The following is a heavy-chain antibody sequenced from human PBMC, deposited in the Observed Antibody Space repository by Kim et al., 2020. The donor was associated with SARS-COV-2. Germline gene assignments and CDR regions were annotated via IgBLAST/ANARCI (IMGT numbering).Heavy chain of an antibody. CDR3: ARDTISSSDPLDY. J-gene: IGHJ4*02. CDR1: GFTFSSYS. CDR2: ISRSSQTI. Sequence: GGSLRLSCAASGFTFSSYSMNWVRQAPGKGLEWVSYISRSSQTIYYADSVKGRFTISRDDDKNSLFLQMNSLRDEDSAVYYCARDTISSSDPLDYWGQGTLVTVSS. V-gene: IGHV3-48*02. D-gene: IGHD6-6*01.